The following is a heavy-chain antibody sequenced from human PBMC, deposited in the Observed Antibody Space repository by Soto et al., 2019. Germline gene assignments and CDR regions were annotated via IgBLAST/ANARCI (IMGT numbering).Heavy chain of an antibody. CDR3: ASGIQGDAPDTHFLDS. V-gene: IGHV4-34*01. J-gene: IGHJ4*02. D-gene: IGHD3-16*01. CDR2: IEHSGTT. CDR1: GGSFSGYY. Sequence: PSETLSLTCAVYGGSFSGYYWTWIRQAPGKGLEWIGEIEHSGTTNGNAFLKSRVSILVDTSKNQFSLKLMSVTAADTAVYYCASGIQGDAPDTHFLDSWSLGTTVTVYS.